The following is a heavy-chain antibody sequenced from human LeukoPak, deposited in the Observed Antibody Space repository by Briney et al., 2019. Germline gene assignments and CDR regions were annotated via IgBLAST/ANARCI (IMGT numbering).Heavy chain of an antibody. D-gene: IGHD2-2*01. CDR2: INPNSGGT. V-gene: IGHV1-2*02. CDR1: GYTFTGYY. CDR3: ARGRGYCSSTSCHNWFDT. J-gene: IGHJ5*02. Sequence: ASVKVSCKASGYTFTGYYMHWVRQAPGQGLEWMGWINPNSGGTNYAQKFQGRVTMTRDTSISTAYMELSRLRSDDTAVYYCARGRGYCSSTSCHNWFDTWGQGTLVTVSS.